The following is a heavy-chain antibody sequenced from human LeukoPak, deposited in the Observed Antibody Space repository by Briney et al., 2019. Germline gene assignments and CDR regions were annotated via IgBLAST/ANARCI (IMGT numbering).Heavy chain of an antibody. CDR1: GGSLSSSNYR. D-gene: IGHD3-3*01. Sequence: SETLSLTCSVSGGSLSSSNYRGRWIRQPPGKGLEWIGNIHYSGTTYYNPSLKSRVTISVDASKNQFALKLNSVTAADTAVYYCTTWRSGYAEYWGQGTLVTVSA. CDR3: TTWRSGYAEY. V-gene: IGHV4-39*01. CDR2: IHYSGTT. J-gene: IGHJ4*02.